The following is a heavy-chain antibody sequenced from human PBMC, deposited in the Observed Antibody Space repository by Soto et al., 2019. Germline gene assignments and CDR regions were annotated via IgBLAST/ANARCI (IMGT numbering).Heavy chain of an antibody. CDR1: GGSIIDYS. Sequence: QVQLQESGPGLVKPSETLSLTCTVSGGSIIDYSWSWIRQPAGKGLEWIGRIYANGRTSFNPSLKSRVAISIDTSNNHFSLKLSSLTAADTAVYYCARVWMDYNFSTTAMDVWGHGTTVTISS. J-gene: IGHJ6*02. CDR3: ARVWMDYNFSTTAMDV. D-gene: IGHD3-3*01. CDR2: IYANGRT. V-gene: IGHV4-4*07.